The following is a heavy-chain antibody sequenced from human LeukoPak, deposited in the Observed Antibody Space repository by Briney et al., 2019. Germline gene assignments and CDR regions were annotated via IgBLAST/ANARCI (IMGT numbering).Heavy chain of an antibody. J-gene: IGHJ4*02. CDR1: GYTFTGYY. D-gene: IGHD1-26*01. CDR3: VREITSATTYFDS. V-gene: IGHV1-2*06. Sequence: ASVKGSCKASGYTFTGYYIHWVRQAPGQGLEWVGRINPNNGDTNYAQKFPGRVTLTRDTSIGTAYMELSSLRSDDTAMYYCVREITSATTYFDSWGQGTLVTVSS. CDR2: INPNNGDT.